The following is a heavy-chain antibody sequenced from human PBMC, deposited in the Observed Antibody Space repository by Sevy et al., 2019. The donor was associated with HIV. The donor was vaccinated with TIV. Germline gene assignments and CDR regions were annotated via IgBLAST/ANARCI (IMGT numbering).Heavy chain of an antibody. CDR2: ISYIGST. V-gene: IGHV4-61*01. J-gene: IGHJ4*02. CDR1: GASVSYGNYY. D-gene: IGHD6-13*01. Sequence: SETLSLTCTVSGASVSYGNYYWTWIRQPPGKGLEWIGYISYIGSTNYNPSLKSRVTISIDTGKNQLSLRLNSVTATDTAVYYCVRDRIAAAGGYFDYWGQGALVTVSS. CDR3: VRDRIAAAGGYFDY.